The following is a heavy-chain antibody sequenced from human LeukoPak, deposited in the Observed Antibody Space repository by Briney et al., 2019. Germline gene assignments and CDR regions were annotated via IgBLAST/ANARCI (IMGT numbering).Heavy chain of an antibody. CDR1: GFTFSGSA. D-gene: IGHD6-19*01. Sequence: GGSLRLSCAASGFTFSGSAMHWVRQASGKGLEWVGRIRSKANSYATAYAASVKGRSTISRDDSKNTAYLQMNSLKTEDTAVYYCVKETTQHTSGWYFWHWGQGNLVTVSS. J-gene: IGHJ4*02. CDR3: VKETTQHTSGWYFWH. CDR2: IRSKANSYAT. V-gene: IGHV3-73*01.